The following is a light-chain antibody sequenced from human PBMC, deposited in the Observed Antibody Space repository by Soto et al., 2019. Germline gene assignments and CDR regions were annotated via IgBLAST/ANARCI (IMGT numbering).Light chain of an antibody. J-gene: IGLJ3*02. CDR1: SNDVGGNNF. V-gene: IGLV2-11*01. CDR2: EVS. Sequence: QSALTQPRSVSGSPGQSVTISCTGTSNDVGGNNFVSWYQQLPGKAPKLMISEVSNRPSGVSNRSSGSKSGNTASLTISGLQADDEGDYYCYSYAGSFTWVFGGGTQLTVL. CDR3: YSYAGSFTWV.